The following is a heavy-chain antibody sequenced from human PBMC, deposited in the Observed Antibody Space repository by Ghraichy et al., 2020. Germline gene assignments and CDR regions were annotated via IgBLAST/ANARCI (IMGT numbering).Heavy chain of an antibody. J-gene: IGHJ6*02. CDR3: ARELVRLYYYYGMDV. V-gene: IGHV1-2*04. CDR1: GYTFTGYY. CDR2: INPNSGGT. Sequence: ASVKVSCKASGYTFTGYYMHWVRQAPGQGLEWMGWINPNSGGTNYAQKFQGWVTMTRDTSISTAYMELSRLRSDDTAVYYCARELVRLYYYYGMDVWGQGTTVTVSS. D-gene: IGHD6-13*01.